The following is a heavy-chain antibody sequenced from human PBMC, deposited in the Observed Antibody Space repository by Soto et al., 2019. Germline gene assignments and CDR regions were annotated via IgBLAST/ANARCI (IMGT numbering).Heavy chain of an antibody. CDR1: GGSISSGGYS. D-gene: IGHD3-22*01. CDR3: ARGPLDSSGYYSLFDY. J-gene: IGHJ4*02. CDR2: IYHSGST. V-gene: IGHV4-30-2*01. Sequence: PSETLSLTCAVSGGSISSGGYSWSWIRQPPGKGLEWIGYIYHSGSTYYNPSLKSRVTISVDRSKNQFSLKLSSVTAADTAVYYCARGPLDSSGYYSLFDYWGQGTLVTVSS.